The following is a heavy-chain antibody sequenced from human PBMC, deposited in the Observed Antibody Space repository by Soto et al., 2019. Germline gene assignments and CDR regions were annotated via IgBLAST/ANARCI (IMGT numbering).Heavy chain of an antibody. V-gene: IGHV3-20*04. Sequence: PGGSLSLSCAASGFTFDDYGMSWVRQAPGKGLEWVSGINWNGGSTGYADSVKGRFTISRDNAKNSLYLQMNSLRAEDTALYYCARSRDGTNFRGAFDIWGQGTMVTVSS. CDR2: INWNGGST. D-gene: IGHD2-2*01. CDR3: ARSRDGTNFRGAFDI. CDR1: GFTFDDYG. J-gene: IGHJ3*02.